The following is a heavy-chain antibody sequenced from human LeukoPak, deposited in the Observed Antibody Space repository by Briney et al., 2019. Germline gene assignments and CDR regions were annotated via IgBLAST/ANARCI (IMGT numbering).Heavy chain of an antibody. V-gene: IGHV3-66*01. D-gene: IGHD4-17*01. CDR1: GFTVSSNY. CDR3: ARAPTGQVTTSYYYYGLDV. J-gene: IGHJ6*02. Sequence: GGSLRLSCAVSGFTVSSNYMSWVRQAPGKGLEWVSVIISGDTTHYADSVRGRFTISGDTSKNTLYLQMNSLRAEDTAVYYCARAPTGQVTTSYYYYGLDVWGQGTTVTVSS. CDR2: IISGDTT.